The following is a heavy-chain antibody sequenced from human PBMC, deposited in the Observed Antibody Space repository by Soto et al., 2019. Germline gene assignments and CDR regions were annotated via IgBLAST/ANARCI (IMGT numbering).Heavy chain of an antibody. CDR2: IYYSGSS. Sequence: SETLSLTCTVSGGSISSNCCCWIRQPPGKGQEWIGYIYYSGSSNYNPYLTSRITISIDTSKYQISLNLSLVTAAATAAALYSRVRYGDYAGEDYFDYWGQGTLVTVPQ. V-gene: IGHV4-59*01. J-gene: IGHJ4*02. CDR1: GGSISSNC. D-gene: IGHD4-17*01. CDR3: SRVRYGDYAGEDYFDY.